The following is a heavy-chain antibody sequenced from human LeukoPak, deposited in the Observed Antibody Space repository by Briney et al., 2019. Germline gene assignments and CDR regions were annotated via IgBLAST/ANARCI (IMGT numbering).Heavy chain of an antibody. CDR2: INPNSGNT. V-gene: IGHV1-8*03. J-gene: IGHJ5*02. CDR1: GYTFTSYD. D-gene: IGHD3-22*01. Sequence: ASVKVSCKASGYTFTSYDINWVRQATGQGLEWMGWINPNSGNTGYAQKFQGRVTITRNTSISTAYMELSSLRSEDTAVYYCARGLYDSSGYPEVWFDPWGQGTLVTVSS. CDR3: ARGLYDSSGYPEVWFDP.